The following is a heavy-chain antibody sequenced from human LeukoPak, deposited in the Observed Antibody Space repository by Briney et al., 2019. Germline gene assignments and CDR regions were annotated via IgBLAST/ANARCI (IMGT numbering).Heavy chain of an antibody. CDR1: GFTFDDYA. D-gene: IGHD3-22*01. J-gene: IGHJ4*02. Sequence: GGSLRLSCAASGFTFDDYAMHWVRQAPGKGLEWVSGISGSGGSTYYADSVKGRFTISRDNSKNTLYLQMNSLRAEDTAVYYCAKSKVINLDYWGQGTLVTVSS. CDR3: AKSKVINLDY. CDR2: ISGSGGST. V-gene: IGHV3-23*01.